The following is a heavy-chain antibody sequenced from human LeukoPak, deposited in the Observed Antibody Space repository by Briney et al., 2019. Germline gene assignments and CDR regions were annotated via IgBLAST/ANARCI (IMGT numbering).Heavy chain of an antibody. CDR3: ARVGATTSLAFDI. J-gene: IGHJ3*02. CDR2: INPNSGDT. Sequence: GASVTVSCKASGYTLTVYYKHWVRLAPAQGLEWMGWINPNSGDTNYAQKFLGRVTMTRDTSISTVYMELSGLRSDETAVFYCARVGATTSLAFDIWGQGTMVTVSS. D-gene: IGHD1-26*01. CDR1: GYTLTVYY. V-gene: IGHV1-2*02.